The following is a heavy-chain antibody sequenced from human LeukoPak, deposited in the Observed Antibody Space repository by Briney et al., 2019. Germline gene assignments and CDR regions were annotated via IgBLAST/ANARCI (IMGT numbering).Heavy chain of an antibody. CDR3: ASNPGYSSYDAFDI. J-gene: IGHJ3*02. Sequence: SVKVSFKSSGGTFSSYAISWVRQAPGQGLEWMGGIIPIFGTANYAQKFQGRVTITADESTSTAYMELSSLRSEDTAVYYCASNPGYSSYDAFDIWGQGTMVTVS. CDR1: GGTFSSYA. CDR2: IIPIFGTA. V-gene: IGHV1-69*13. D-gene: IGHD6-13*01.